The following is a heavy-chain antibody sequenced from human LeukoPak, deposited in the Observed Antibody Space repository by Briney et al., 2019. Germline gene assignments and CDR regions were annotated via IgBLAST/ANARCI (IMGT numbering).Heavy chain of an antibody. CDR3: AREGYSYGFEDYYYGMDV. J-gene: IGHJ6*02. D-gene: IGHD5-18*01. V-gene: IGHV3-30-3*01. CDR2: ISYDGSNK. CDR1: GFTFSSYA. Sequence: PGGSLRLSCAASGFTFSSYAMHWVRQAPGKGLEWVAVISYDGSNKYYADSVKGRFTISRDNSKNTLYLQMNSLRAEDTAVYYCAREGYSYGFEDYYYGMDVWGQGTTVTVSS.